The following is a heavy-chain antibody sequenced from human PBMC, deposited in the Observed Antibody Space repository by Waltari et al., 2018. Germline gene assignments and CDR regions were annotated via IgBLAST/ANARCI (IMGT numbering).Heavy chain of an antibody. CDR2: ISYDGSNK. D-gene: IGHD3-9*01. J-gene: IGHJ5*02. V-gene: IGHV3-30*01. CDR3: ARPDYDILGFDP. Sequence: QVQLVESGGGVVQPGGSLRLSCAASGFPFRSYAMHWVRQAPGKGLEWVAVISYDGSNKYYADSVKGRFTISRDNSKNTLYLQMNSLRAEDTAVYYCARPDYDILGFDPWGQGTLVTVSS. CDR1: GFPFRSYA.